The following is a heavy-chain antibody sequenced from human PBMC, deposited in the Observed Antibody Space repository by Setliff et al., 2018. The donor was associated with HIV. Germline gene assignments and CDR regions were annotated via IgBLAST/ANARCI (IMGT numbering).Heavy chain of an antibody. CDR2: ICYTGRT. V-gene: IGHV4-39*01. D-gene: IGHD1-1*01. Sequence: KASETLSLTCTVSGGSISSNDFCWDWIRQPPEKGLEWIATICYTGRTYCNPSLKSRVAISVDTSKNLFSLRLTSLTAADTAFYYCSRHPFAGTVDYWGQATLVTVS. CDR1: GGSISSNDFC. CDR3: SRHPFAGTVDY. J-gene: IGHJ4*02.